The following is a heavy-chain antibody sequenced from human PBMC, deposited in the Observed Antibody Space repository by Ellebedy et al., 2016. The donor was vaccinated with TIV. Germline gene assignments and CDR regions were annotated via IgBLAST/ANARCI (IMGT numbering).Heavy chain of an antibody. J-gene: IGHJ3*02. Sequence: AASVKVSCKASGYTFTSYYMHWARQAPGQGLEWMGIINPSGGSTSYAQKFQGRVTMTRDTSTSTVYMELSSLRSEDTAVYYCARDYRWFGPLVDAFDIWGQGTMVTVSS. CDR3: ARDYRWFGPLVDAFDI. V-gene: IGHV1-46*01. CDR2: INPSGGST. D-gene: IGHD3-10*01. CDR1: GYTFTSYY.